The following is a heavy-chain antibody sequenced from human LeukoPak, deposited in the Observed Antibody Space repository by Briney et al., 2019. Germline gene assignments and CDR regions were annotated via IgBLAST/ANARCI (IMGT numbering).Heavy chain of an antibody. J-gene: IGHJ4*02. Sequence: SETVSLTCAVYGGSFSGYYWSWIRQPPGKGLEWIGEINHSGSTNYNPSLKSRVTISVDTSKNQFSLKLSSVTAADTAVYYCASSSGWLIPFDYWGQGTLVTVSS. CDR3: ASSSGWLIPFDY. CDR1: GGSFSGYY. CDR2: INHSGST. V-gene: IGHV4-34*01. D-gene: IGHD6-19*01.